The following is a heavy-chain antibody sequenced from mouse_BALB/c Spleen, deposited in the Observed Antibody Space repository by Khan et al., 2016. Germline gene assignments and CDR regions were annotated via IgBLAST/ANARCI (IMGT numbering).Heavy chain of an antibody. D-gene: IGHD2-10*02. CDR3: ARTEYGNGAMDY. J-gene: IGHJ4*01. CDR1: EFDFSRYW. CDR2: INPGSSTI. V-gene: IGHV4-2*02. Sequence: EVKLLESGGGLVQPGGSLNLSCAASEFDFSRYWMSWARQAPGKGQEWIGEINPGSSTINYTPSLKDKFIISRDNAKNTLYLQMSKVRSEDTALYYCARTEYGNGAMDYWGQGTSVTVSS.